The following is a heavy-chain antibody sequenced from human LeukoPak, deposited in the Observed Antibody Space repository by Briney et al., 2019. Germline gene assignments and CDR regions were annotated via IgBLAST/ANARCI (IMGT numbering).Heavy chain of an antibody. CDR3: ARGVLGYSYGLWRHDAFDI. D-gene: IGHD5-18*01. V-gene: IGHV6-1*01. CDR2: TYYSSKWYN. CDR1: GDSVSSNSAA. Sequence: SQTLSLTCAISGDSVSSNSAAWNWIRQSPSRGLEWLGRTYYSSKWYNDYAVSVKSRITINPDTSKNQFSLQLNSVTPEDTAVYYCARGVLGYSYGLWRHDAFDIWGQGTMVTVSS. J-gene: IGHJ3*02.